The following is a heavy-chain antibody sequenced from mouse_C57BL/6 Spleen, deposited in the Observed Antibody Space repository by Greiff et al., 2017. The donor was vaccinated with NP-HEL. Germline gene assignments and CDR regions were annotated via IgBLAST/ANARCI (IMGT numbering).Heavy chain of an antibody. CDR1: GYTFTDYY. Sequence: EVQLQQSGPELVKPGASVKISCKASGYTFTDYYMNWVKQSHGKSLEWIGDINPNNGGTSYNQKFKGKATLTVDKSSSTAYMELRSLTSEDSAVYYCARWGISSYDLYYFDYWGQGTTLTVSS. V-gene: IGHV1-26*01. J-gene: IGHJ2*01. CDR2: INPNNGGT. CDR3: ARWGISSYDLYYFDY. D-gene: IGHD1-1*01.